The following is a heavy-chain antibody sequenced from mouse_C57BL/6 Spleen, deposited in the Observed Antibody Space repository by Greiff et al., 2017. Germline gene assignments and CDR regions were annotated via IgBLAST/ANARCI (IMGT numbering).Heavy chain of an antibody. J-gene: IGHJ3*01. V-gene: IGHV1-26*01. Sequence: EVQLQQSGPELVKPGASVKISCKASGYTFTDYYMNWVKQSHGKSLEWIGDINPNNGGTSYNQKFKGKATLTVDKSSSTAYMELRSLTSEDSAVYYCANSPYPTSFAYWGQGTLVTVSA. CDR1: GYTFTDYY. CDR3: ANSPYPTSFAY. D-gene: IGHD2-10*01. CDR2: INPNNGGT.